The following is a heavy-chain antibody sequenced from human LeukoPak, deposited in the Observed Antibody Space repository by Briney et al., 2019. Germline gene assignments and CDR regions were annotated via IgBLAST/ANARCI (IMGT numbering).Heavy chain of an antibody. V-gene: IGHV3-74*01. CDR1: GFTFSSYW. D-gene: IGHD5-18*01. CDR3: AKYGYSLGVNDAFDI. J-gene: IGHJ3*02. Sequence: GGSLRLSCAASGFTFSSYWMLWVRQAPGKGLVWVSRINSDGSSTSYADSVKGRFTISRDNSKNTLYLQMNSLRAEDTAVYYCAKYGYSLGVNDAFDIWGQGTMVTVSS. CDR2: INSDGSST.